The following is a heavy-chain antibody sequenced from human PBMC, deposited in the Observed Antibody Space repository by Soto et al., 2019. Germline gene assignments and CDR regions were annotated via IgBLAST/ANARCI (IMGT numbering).Heavy chain of an antibody. CDR3: ARSRGMGGFDP. CDR2: ISANNGNT. V-gene: IGHV1-18*04. Sequence: ASVKVSCKASGYSFTGNSMHWVRQAPGQGLEWMGWISANNGNTNYAQKLQGRVTMTTDTSTSTAYMELRSLRSDDTAVYYCARSRGMGGFDPWGQGTLVTVSS. CDR1: GYSFTGNS. J-gene: IGHJ5*02.